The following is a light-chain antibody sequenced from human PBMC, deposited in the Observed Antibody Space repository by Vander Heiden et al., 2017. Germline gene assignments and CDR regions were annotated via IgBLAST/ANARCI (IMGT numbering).Light chain of an antibody. J-gene: IGLJ3*02. CDR2: SNI. Sequence: QAVLTQPPSASGTPGQRVTISCSGSNSNIGSNAVNWYQQLPGRAPSLLMYSNIQRPSGVPDRVSGSRSGTSASLAISGLQSEDEADYYCATWDDSLNVEVFGGGTKLTVL. CDR1: NSNIGSNA. V-gene: IGLV1-44*01. CDR3: ATWDDSLNVEV.